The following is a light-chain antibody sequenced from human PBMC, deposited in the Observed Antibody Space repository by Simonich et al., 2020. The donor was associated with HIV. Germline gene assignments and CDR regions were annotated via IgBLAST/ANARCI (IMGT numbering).Light chain of an antibody. CDR1: QSVSSN. J-gene: IGKJ3*01. Sequence: EIVMTQSPATLSVSPVERATLSCRASQSVSSNLAWYQQKPGQAPRLLIYGASTRATSIPARFSGSGSGTEFTLTISSMQSEDFAVYYCQQYNNWYTFGPGTKVDIK. V-gene: IGKV3-15*01. CDR2: GAS. CDR3: QQYNNWYT.